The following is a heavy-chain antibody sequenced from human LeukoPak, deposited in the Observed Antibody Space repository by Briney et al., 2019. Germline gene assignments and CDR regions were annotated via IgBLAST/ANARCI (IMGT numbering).Heavy chain of an antibody. CDR2: IRYDGSNK. J-gene: IGHJ6*03. D-gene: IGHD3-3*02. CDR3: AKEGLLDYYYYYMDV. CDR1: GFTFSSYG. V-gene: IGHV3-30*02. Sequence: GGSLRLSCAASGFTFSSYGMHWVRQAPGKGLEWVAFIRYDGSNKYYADSVKGRFTISRDNSKNTLYLQMNSLRAEDTAVYYCAKEGLLDYYYYYMDVWGKGTTVTVSS.